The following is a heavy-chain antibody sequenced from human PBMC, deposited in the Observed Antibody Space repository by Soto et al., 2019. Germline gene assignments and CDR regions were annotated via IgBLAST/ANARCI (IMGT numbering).Heavy chain of an antibody. Sequence: GGSLRLSCAASGFTFDDYGMSWVRQAPGKGLEWVSGINWNGGSTGYADSVKGRFTISRDNAKNSLYLQMNSLRAEDTALYYCARDIGSSSPTAFDIWGQGTMVTVSS. CDR1: GFTFDDYG. J-gene: IGHJ3*02. D-gene: IGHD6-13*01. CDR2: INWNGGST. CDR3: ARDIGSSSPTAFDI. V-gene: IGHV3-20*04.